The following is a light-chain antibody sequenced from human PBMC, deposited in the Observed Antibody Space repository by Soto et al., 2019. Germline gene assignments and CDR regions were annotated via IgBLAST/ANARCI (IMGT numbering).Light chain of an antibody. CDR1: SSDVGGYNY. V-gene: IGLV2-11*01. Sequence: QSVLTQPRSVSGSPGQSVTISCTGTSSDVGGYNYVSWYQQHPGKAPKLMIYDVSKRPSGVPDRFSGSKSGNTASLAISGIQAEDEADYYCCLYAGSYTWVFGTGTKVNVL. CDR3: CLYAGSYTWV. J-gene: IGLJ1*01. CDR2: DVS.